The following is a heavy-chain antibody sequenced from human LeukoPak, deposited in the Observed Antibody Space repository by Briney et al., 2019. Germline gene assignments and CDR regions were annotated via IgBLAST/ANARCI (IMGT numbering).Heavy chain of an antibody. CDR2: ISSSSSYI. CDR3: ARDLLIRLPDY. V-gene: IGHV3-21*01. Sequence: GGSLRLSCAASGFTFSSYSMNWVRQAPGKGLEWVSSISSSSSYIYYADSVKGRFTISRDNAKNSLYLQMNSLRAEDTAVYYCARDLLIRLPDYWGQGTLVTVSS. CDR1: GFTFSSYS. D-gene: IGHD5-12*01. J-gene: IGHJ4*02.